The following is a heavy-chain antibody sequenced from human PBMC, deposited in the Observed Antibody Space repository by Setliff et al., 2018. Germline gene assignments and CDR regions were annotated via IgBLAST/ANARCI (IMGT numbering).Heavy chain of an antibody. CDR1: GGSISSGDYY. CDR3: ARDPIMGFYDSTGYSTLNWYFDL. CDR2: IYYSGST. D-gene: IGHD3-22*01. Sequence: SETLSLTCTVSGGSISSGDYYWSWIRQPPGKGLEWIGYIYYSGSTYYNPSLKSRFRIPVDTSKNQFSLKLNSVTAADTAVYYCARDPIMGFYDSTGYSTLNWYFDLWGRGTLVTVSS. J-gene: IGHJ2*01. V-gene: IGHV4-30-4*08.